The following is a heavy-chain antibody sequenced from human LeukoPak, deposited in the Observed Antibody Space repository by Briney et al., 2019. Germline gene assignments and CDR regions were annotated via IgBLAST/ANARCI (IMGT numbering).Heavy chain of an antibody. Sequence: SSVNVSCKASGCTFSSYAISWVRQAPGQGLEGIGRIIPILGTANYAQKFQGRGTITPDKCNATAYIELNSLRPEGPGLGYCCRDTSSVWDYILTGYYSHWGQGTLVTVSS. CDR2: IIPILGTA. V-gene: IGHV1-69*04. J-gene: IGHJ4*02. CDR1: GCTFSSYA. CDR3: CRDTSSVWDYILTGYYSH. D-gene: IGHD3-9*01.